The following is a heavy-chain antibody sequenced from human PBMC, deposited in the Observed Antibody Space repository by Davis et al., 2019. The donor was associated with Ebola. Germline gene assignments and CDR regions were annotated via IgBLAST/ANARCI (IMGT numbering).Heavy chain of an antibody. D-gene: IGHD1-1*01. CDR1: GGTFSSYT. V-gene: IGHV1-69*02. Sequence: KVSCKASGGTFSSYTISCVRQAPGQGLEWMGRIIPILGIANYAQKFQGRVTITADTSTSTAYMEVGSLRSDDTAVYYCARAQFPTTSDHWGQGTLVTVSS. CDR3: ARAQFPTTSDH. CDR2: IIPILGIA. J-gene: IGHJ4*02.